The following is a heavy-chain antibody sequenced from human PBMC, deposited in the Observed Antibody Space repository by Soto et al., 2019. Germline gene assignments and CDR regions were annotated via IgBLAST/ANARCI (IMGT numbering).Heavy chain of an antibody. CDR1: GGTFSKDP. D-gene: IGHD5-18*01. V-gene: IGHV1-69*01. CDR3: TRVLGYTFEPGKTRYYAMDV. CDR2: LIPVFGSP. J-gene: IGHJ6*02. Sequence: QVQLVQSGAEVKKPGSSVTVSCKTSGGTFSKDPINWLRQAPGQGLEWLGLLIPVFGSPIYAQKFQGRIRITADESTSTAFMDLSSLRSEDTAVYYCTRVLGYTFEPGKTRYYAMDVWGQGTTVSVSS.